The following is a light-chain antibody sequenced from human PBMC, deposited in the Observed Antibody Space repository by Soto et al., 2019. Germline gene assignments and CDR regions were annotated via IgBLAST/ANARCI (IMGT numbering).Light chain of an antibody. J-gene: IGLJ2*01. Sequence: QSVLTQPPSVSAAPGQKVTISCSGRTSNIGKNAVAWYQHFPGRAPKLLIHDDHERPSDIPDRFSASRSGTSATLAIAGLQTGDEADYYCGTWDLSLNAGVFGGGTKVTVL. V-gene: IGLV1-51*01. CDR3: GTWDLSLNAGV. CDR2: DDH. CDR1: TSNIGKNA.